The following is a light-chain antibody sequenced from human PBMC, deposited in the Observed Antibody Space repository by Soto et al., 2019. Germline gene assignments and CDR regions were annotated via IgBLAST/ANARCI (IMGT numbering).Light chain of an antibody. Sequence: QSALTPPASVSGSPVQSITLSRTGTSSDVGGFNYVYWYQQQPGKAPPLIIYEAFNRPSGVCCRFPGSKXGNTASLTNSGLHAEEEAHYYSSSLTILSPHVFVGGTKVTVL. CDR3: SSLTILSPHV. J-gene: IGLJ1*01. CDR1: SSDVGGFNY. CDR2: EAF. V-gene: IGLV2-14*01.